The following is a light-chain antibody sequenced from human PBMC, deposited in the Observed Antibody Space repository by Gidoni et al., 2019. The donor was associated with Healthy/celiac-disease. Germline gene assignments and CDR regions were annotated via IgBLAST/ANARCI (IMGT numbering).Light chain of an antibody. V-gene: IGKV1-17*01. Sequence: DIQMTQSPSSLSASVGDRVTITCRASQGIRNDLGWYQQKPGVPSRFSGSGSGTEFTLTISSLQPEDFATYYCLQHNSYPPTFXQXTKVEIK. J-gene: IGKJ1*01. CDR1: QGIRND. CDR3: LQHNSYPPT.